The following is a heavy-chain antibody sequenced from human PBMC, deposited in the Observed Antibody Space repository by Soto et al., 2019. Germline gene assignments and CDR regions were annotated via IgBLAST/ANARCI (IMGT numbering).Heavy chain of an antibody. J-gene: IGHJ1*01. Sequence: SVKVSCKASGGTFSSYAISWVRQAPGQGLEWMGGIIPIFGTANYAQKFQGRVTITADESTSTAYMELSSLRSEDTAVYYCARAELSLGYCSGGSCYGGYFQHWGQGTLVTVSS. D-gene: IGHD2-15*01. V-gene: IGHV1-69*13. CDR2: IIPIFGTA. CDR3: ARAELSLGYCSGGSCYGGYFQH. CDR1: GGTFSSYA.